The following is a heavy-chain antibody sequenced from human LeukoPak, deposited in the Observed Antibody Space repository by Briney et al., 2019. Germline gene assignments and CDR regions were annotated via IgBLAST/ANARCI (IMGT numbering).Heavy chain of an antibody. CDR1: GFTFSSYA. J-gene: IGHJ4*02. D-gene: IGHD6-19*01. CDR2: ISGSGGST. V-gene: IGHV3-23*01. CDR3: AKDRGIAVAGLFDY. Sequence: GGSLRLSCAASGFTFSSYAMSWVRQAPGKWLEWVSAISGSGGSTYYADSVKGRFTISRDNSKNTLYLQMNSLRAEDTAVYYCAKDRGIAVAGLFDYWGQGTLVTVSS.